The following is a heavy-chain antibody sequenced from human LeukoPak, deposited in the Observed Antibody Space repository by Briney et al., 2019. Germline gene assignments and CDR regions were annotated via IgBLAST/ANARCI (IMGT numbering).Heavy chain of an antibody. CDR3: ARQHRGSWFAFDI. Sequence: GRSLRLSCAASGFTFSSYAMHWVRQAPGKGLEWVAFIRYDGSNKYYADSVKGRFTISRDNSKNTLYLQMNSLRAEDTAVYYCARQHRGSWFAFDIWGQGTMVTVSS. J-gene: IGHJ3*02. V-gene: IGHV3-30*04. CDR2: IRYDGSNK. D-gene: IGHD2-15*01. CDR1: GFTFSSYA.